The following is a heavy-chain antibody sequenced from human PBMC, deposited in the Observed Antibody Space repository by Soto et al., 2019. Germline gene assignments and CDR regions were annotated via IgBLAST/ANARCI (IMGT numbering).Heavy chain of an antibody. Sequence: QVQLVESGGGVVQPGRSLRLSCAASGFTFSSYGMHWVRQAPGKGLEWVAVISYDGSNKYYADSVKGRFTISRDNSKNQHDLLINILRPEDTPVNYGSKDTRLAARPTYYYGMGVWGQGTTVNVTS. CDR1: GFTFSSYG. CDR3: SKDTRLAARPTYYYGMGV. J-gene: IGHJ6*02. D-gene: IGHD6-6*01. CDR2: ISYDGSNK. V-gene: IGHV3-30*18.